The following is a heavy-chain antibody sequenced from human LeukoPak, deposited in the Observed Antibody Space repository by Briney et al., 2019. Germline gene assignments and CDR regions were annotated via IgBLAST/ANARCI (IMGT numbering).Heavy chain of an antibody. CDR2: TYYRSKWFN. CDR1: GASVSINNAA. CDR3: ARGPPGYCSGTTCRYYSYYGMDV. D-gene: IGHD2-2*01. Sequence: SQTLSLTCAISGASVSINNAAWNWIRQSPSRGLEWLGRTYYRSKWFNDFAVSVKSRITINPDTSKNQFSLQLNSVTPEDTAVYYCARGPPGYCSGTTCRYYSYYGMDVWGQGTLVTVSS. V-gene: IGHV6-1*01. J-gene: IGHJ6*02.